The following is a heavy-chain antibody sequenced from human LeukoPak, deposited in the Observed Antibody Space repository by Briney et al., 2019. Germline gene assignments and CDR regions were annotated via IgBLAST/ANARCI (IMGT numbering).Heavy chain of an antibody. J-gene: IGHJ4*02. CDR1: GFTFSSYG. CDR2: ISSSGSTI. D-gene: IGHD3-10*01. Sequence: GGSLRLSCAASGFTFSSYGMHWIRQAPGKGLEWVSYISSSGSTIYYADSVKGRFTISRDNAKNSLYLQMNSLRAEDTAVYYCARPMVRGVTYIDYWGQGTLVTVSS. CDR3: ARPMVRGVTYIDY. V-gene: IGHV3-48*04.